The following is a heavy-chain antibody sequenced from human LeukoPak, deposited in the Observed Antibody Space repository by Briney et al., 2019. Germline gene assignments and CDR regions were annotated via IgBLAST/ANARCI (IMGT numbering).Heavy chain of an antibody. CDR3: ARSSGRSPNRDYMDV. CDR2: INHSGST. D-gene: IGHD1-14*01. Sequence: SETLSLTCAVSGGSFSGYYWSWICQPPGKGLEWIGEINHSGSTNYNPSLKSRVTISVDTSKNQFSLKLSSVTAADTAVYYCARSSGRSPNRDYMDVWGKGTTVTISS. V-gene: IGHV4-34*01. J-gene: IGHJ6*03. CDR1: GGSFSGYY.